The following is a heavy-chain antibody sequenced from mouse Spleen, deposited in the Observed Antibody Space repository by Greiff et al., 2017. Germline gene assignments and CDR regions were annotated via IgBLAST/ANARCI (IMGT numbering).Heavy chain of an antibody. D-gene: IGHD1-2*01. CDR2: ISSGGGST. Sequence: EVQLVESGGGLVKPGGSLKLSCAASGFAFSSYDMSWVRQTPEKRLEWVAYISSGGGSTYYPDTVKGRFTISRDNAKNTLYLQMSSLKSEDTAMYYCARSTTAYAMDYWGQGTSVTVSS. CDR1: GFAFSSYD. CDR3: ARSTTAYAMDY. V-gene: IGHV5-12-1*01. J-gene: IGHJ4*01.